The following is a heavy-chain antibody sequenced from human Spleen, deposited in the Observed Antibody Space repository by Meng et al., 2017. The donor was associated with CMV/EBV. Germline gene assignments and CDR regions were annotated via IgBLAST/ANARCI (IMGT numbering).Heavy chain of an antibody. J-gene: IGHJ2*01. CDR1: GFTFDYYA. V-gene: IGHV3-9*01. CDR2: ISWNSDTR. D-gene: IGHD5-24*01. Sequence: GGSLRLSCVASGFTFDYYAMHWVRQAPGKGLEWVASISWNSDTRGYAASVRGRFSTSRDNAEKSLYLQMNSLRPEDTALYYCARVADLTTIRNYWTFALWGRGTLVTVSS. CDR3: ARVADLTTIRNYWTFAL.